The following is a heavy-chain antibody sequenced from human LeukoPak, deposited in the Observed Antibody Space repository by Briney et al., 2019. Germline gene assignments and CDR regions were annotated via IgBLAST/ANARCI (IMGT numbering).Heavy chain of an antibody. Sequence: GGSLRLPCAASGFTFSTYNMNWVRQAPGKGLEWVSAVGGTDGRTYYADFVKGRFTISRDNSKNTLYLQVNSLRAEDTAVYYCAKDGSYYFDYWGQGTLVTVSS. J-gene: IGHJ4*02. CDR3: AKDGSYYFDY. V-gene: IGHV3-23*01. CDR2: VGGTDGRT. CDR1: GFTFSTYN.